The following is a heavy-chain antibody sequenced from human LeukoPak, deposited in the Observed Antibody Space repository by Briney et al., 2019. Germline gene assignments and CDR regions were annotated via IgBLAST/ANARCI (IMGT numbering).Heavy chain of an antibody. Sequence: GGSPRLSCAASGFTFSSYAMSWVRQAPGKGLEYVSVISGSGGSTHYRDSVKGRFTISRDNSKNTLYLQMNSLRVEDTAVYYCAKDGTTTITFDYWGQGTLVTVSS. CDR2: ISGSGGST. CDR1: GFTFSSYA. D-gene: IGHD1-1*01. J-gene: IGHJ4*02. V-gene: IGHV3-23*01. CDR3: AKDGTTTITFDY.